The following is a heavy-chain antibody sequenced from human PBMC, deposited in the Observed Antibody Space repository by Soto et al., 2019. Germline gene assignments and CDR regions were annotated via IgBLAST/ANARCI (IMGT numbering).Heavy chain of an antibody. D-gene: IGHD1-26*01. V-gene: IGHV4-39*01. CDR2: IYYDGNT. CDR3: VRLIGNSWLDF. J-gene: IGHJ5*01. Sequence: PSETLSLTCTVSGDSITSSSHYWGWIRQPPGKGLESIANIYYDGNTYYNPSLKSRITINPDTSKNQFSLHLNSVTPEDTAVYYCVRLIGNSWLDFWGQGTLVTVSS. CDR1: GDSITSSSHY.